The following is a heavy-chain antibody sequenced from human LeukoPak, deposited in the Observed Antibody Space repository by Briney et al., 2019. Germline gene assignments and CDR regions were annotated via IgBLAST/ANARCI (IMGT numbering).Heavy chain of an antibody. D-gene: IGHD6-19*01. V-gene: IGHV3-21*01. CDR2: ISSSSSYI. CDR3: ARDLKAVAGTGD. J-gene: IGHJ4*02. CDR1: GFTFSSYS. Sequence: PGGSLRLSCAASGFTFSSYSMNWVHQAPGKGLEWVSSISSSSSYIYYADSVKGRFTISRDNAKNSLYLQMNSLRAEDTAVYYCARDLKAVAGTGDWGQGTLVTVSS.